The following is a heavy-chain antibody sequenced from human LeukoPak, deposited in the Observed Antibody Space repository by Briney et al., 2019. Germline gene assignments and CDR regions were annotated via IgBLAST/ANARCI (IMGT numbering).Heavy chain of an antibody. CDR3: ARSYCSSTSCYQP. CDR1: GGTFSSYA. D-gene: IGHD2-2*01. Sequence: SVKVSCKASGGTFSSYAISWVRQAPGQGLEWMGGIIPIFGTANYAQKFQGRVTITADESTSTAYMELSSLRSEDTAVYYCARSYCSSTSCYQPWGQGTLVTVSS. V-gene: IGHV1-69*13. CDR2: IIPIFGTA. J-gene: IGHJ4*02.